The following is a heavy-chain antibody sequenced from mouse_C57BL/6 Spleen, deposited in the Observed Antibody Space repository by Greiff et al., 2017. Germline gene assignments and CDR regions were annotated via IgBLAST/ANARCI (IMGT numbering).Heavy chain of an antibody. CDR1: EYEFPSHD. D-gene: IGHD1-1*01. CDR3: ARQRYYVSNWYFDV. Sequence: EVKLMESGRGFVQPSQSLTLSCEFNEYEFPSHDMSWVRKTPEKRLELVAAISSDGGSTYYPATMERRFIISSDNTKKTLYLQMSRLRSEDTAVYYCARQRYYVSNWYFDVWGTGTTVTVSS. J-gene: IGHJ1*03. CDR2: ISSDGGST. V-gene: IGHV5-2*01.